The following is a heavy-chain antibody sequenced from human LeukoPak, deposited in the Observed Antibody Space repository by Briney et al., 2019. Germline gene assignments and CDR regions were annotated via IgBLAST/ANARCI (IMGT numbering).Heavy chain of an antibody. CDR3: ASGVIAAAGTGNWFDP. V-gene: IGHV1-69*02. CDR1: GYTFTGYY. J-gene: IGHJ5*02. Sequence: ASVKVSCKASGYTFTGYYIHWVRQAPGQGLEWMGRIIPILGIANYAQKFQGRVTITADKSTSTAYMELSSLRSEDTAVYYCASGVIAAAGTGNWFDPWGQGTLVTVSS. CDR2: IIPILGIA. D-gene: IGHD6-13*01.